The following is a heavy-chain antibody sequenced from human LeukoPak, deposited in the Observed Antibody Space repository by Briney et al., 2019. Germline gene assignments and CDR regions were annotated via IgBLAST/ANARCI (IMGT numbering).Heavy chain of an antibody. CDR1: GFTFSSYS. J-gene: IGHJ5*02. Sequence: GGSLRLSCAASGFTFSSYSKNWVRQAPGKGLEWVSSISSSSSYIYYADSVKGRFTISRDNAKNSLYLQMNSLRAEDTAVYYCAKGRGAAAGIFWFDPWGQGTLVTVSS. V-gene: IGHV3-21*01. CDR2: ISSSSSYI. CDR3: AKGRGAAAGIFWFDP. D-gene: IGHD6-13*01.